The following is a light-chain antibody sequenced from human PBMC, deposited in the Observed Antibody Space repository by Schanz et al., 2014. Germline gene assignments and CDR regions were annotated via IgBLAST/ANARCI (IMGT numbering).Light chain of an antibody. V-gene: IGLV2-14*03. J-gene: IGLJ3*02. CDR2: DVS. CDR1: SSDVGGHDY. CDR3: SSYTTSSTGV. Sequence: QSALTQPPSASGSPGQSVTISCTGTSSDVGGHDYVSWYQHHPGKAPKLMIYDVSNRPSGVSNRFSGSKSGNTASLTISGLQAEDEADYYCSSYTTSSTGVFGGGTKLTVL.